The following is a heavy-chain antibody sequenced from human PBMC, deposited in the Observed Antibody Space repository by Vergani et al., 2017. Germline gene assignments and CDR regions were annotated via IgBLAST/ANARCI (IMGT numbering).Heavy chain of an antibody. V-gene: IGHV1-18*01. D-gene: IGHD3-9*01. J-gene: IGHJ4*02. Sequence: QIQLMQSGAEVKKPGASVKVSCKASGYTFTTYAISWVRQAPGQGLEWMGWISTYTGDTIYTQSLQDRVTMTTDTSTSTVYMELRSLRSDDTAMYYCAREDYDLLSGYTYWCRGTLVTVSS. CDR1: GYTFTTYA. CDR2: ISTYTGDT. CDR3: AREDYDLLSGYTY.